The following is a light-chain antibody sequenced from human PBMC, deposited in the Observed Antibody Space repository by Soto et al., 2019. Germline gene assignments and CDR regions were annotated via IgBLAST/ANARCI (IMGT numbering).Light chain of an antibody. J-gene: IGKJ1*01. CDR1: QGISSY. Sequence: AIRMTQSPSSFSASTGDRVTITCRASQGISSYLAWYQQKPGKAPKLLIYAASTLQSGVPSRFSGSGSGTDFTLTISCLQSEDFATYYCQQYYSDPRTVGQGTKVQI. V-gene: IGKV1-8*01. CDR2: AAS. CDR3: QQYYSDPRT.